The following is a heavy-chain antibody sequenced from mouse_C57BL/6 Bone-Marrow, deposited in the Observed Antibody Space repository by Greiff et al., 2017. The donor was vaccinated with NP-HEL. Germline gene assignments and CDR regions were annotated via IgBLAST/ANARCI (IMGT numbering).Heavy chain of an antibody. CDR3: ARRAYGSPHWYFDV. CDR2: ISNGGGST. V-gene: IGHV5-12*01. J-gene: IGHJ1*03. CDR1: GFTFSDYY. D-gene: IGHD1-1*01. Sequence: EVQRVESGGGLVQPGGSLKLSCAASGFTFSDYYMYWVRQTPEKRLEWVAYISNGGGSTYYPDTVKGRFTISRDNAKNTLYLQMSRLKSEDTAMYYCARRAYGSPHWYFDVWGTGTTVTVSS.